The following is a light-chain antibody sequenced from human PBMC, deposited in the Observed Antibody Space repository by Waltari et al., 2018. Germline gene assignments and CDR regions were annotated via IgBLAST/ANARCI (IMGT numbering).Light chain of an antibody. CDR2: AAS. Sequence: IQLTQSPSFLSASLVDRVTITCRASQGISSYLAWYQQKPGKAPKLLIYAASILQRGVPSRFSGSGSGTEFTLTISSLQPEDFATYYCQHLNNYPFTFGPGTKVDIK. J-gene: IGKJ3*01. CDR3: QHLNNYPFT. CDR1: QGISSY. V-gene: IGKV1-9*01.